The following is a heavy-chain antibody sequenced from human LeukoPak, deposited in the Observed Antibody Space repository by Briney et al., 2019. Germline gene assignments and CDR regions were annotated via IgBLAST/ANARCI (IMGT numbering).Heavy chain of an antibody. CDR1: GLTFSVYT. CDR2: ISGSSDFI. D-gene: IGHD3-9*01. Sequence: GVPLRLSCAPSGLTFSVYTMNWVRQAPGKGLEWVSSISGSSDFIYYADSVKGRFTISRDNAKNSLYLQMNSLRAEDTAVYYCARGTYYDILTGNKGTFMDVWGKGTTVTVSS. J-gene: IGHJ6*03. V-gene: IGHV3-21*01. CDR3: ARGTYYDILTGNKGTFMDV.